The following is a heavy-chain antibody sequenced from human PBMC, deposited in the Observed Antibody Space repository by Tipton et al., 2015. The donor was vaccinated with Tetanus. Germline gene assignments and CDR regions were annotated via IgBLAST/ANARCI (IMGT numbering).Heavy chain of an antibody. CDR2: LYNSGST. Sequence: LRLSCTVSGDSVSSGSHHWTWIRQPPGKGLEWIGYLYNSGSTNFNPSLKSRVSISVDTSKNQFSLKLSSVTAADTAVYYCARHAQPRVGSNWYYFDYWGQGALVAVSS. J-gene: IGHJ4*02. CDR3: ARHAQPRVGSNWYYFDY. V-gene: IGHV4-61*01. CDR1: GDSVSSGSHH. D-gene: IGHD4-11*01.